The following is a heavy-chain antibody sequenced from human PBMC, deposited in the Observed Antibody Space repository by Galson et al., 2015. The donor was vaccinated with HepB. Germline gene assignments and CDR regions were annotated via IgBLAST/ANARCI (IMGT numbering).Heavy chain of an antibody. CDR1: GFTFSSYA. D-gene: IGHD3-22*01. Sequence: SLRLSCAASGFTFSSYAMHWVRQAPGKGLEWVAVISYDGSNKYYADSVKGRFTISRDNSKNTLYLQMNSLRAEDTAVYYCARDLRDSSGYYQVYYYYYYGMDVWGQGTTVTVSS. CDR2: ISYDGSNK. V-gene: IGHV3-30-3*01. CDR3: ARDLRDSSGYYQVYYYYYYGMDV. J-gene: IGHJ6*02.